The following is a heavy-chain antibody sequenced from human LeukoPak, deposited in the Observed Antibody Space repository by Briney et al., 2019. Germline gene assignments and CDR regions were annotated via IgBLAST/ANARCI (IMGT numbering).Heavy chain of an antibody. Sequence: PGGSLRLSCAASGFTFSSYAMHWVRQAPGKGLEWVAVISYDGSNKYYADSVKGRFTISRDNSKNTLYLQMNSLRAEDTAVYYCARERYYDILTGPVQRHYYGMDVWGKGTTVTVSS. D-gene: IGHD3-9*01. CDR1: GFTFSSYA. CDR2: ISYDGSNK. J-gene: IGHJ6*04. V-gene: IGHV3-30*04. CDR3: ARERYYDILTGPVQRHYYGMDV.